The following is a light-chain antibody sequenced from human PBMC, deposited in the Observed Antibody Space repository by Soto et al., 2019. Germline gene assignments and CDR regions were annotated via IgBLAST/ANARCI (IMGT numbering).Light chain of an antibody. CDR3: SSYTSSSTRV. CDR2: EVS. J-gene: IGLJ1*01. CDR1: SSDVGGYNY. Sequence: QSALAQPPSASGSPGQSVTISCTGTSSDVGGYNYVSWYQQHPGKAPKLMIYEVSERPSGVSHRFSGSKSGNTASLTISGLQTEDEGDYYCSSYTSSSTRVFGTGTKVTVL. V-gene: IGLV2-14*01.